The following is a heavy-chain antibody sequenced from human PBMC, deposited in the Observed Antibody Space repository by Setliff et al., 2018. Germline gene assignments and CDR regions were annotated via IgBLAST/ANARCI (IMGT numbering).Heavy chain of an antibody. Sequence: SETLSLTCTVSGGSISSHYWSWIRQPPGKGLEWIGYIYYSGSTKYNPSLKSRVTISVDASKKQFFLRLTSVIAADTAVYYCAATGEYGDYDYWGQGTLVTVSS. CDR2: IYYSGST. CDR3: AATGEYGDYDY. J-gene: IGHJ4*02. D-gene: IGHD4-17*01. CDR1: GGSISSHY. V-gene: IGHV4-59*11.